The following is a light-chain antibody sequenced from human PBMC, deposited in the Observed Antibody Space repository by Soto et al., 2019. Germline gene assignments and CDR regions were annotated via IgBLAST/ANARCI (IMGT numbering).Light chain of an antibody. CDR3: QQSYTTPRM. J-gene: IGKJ1*01. CDR2: GAS. Sequence: DIQMTQSPSSLSASVGDRVTITCRASQSISSYFNWYQQKPGKAPKLLIYGASSLQSGVPSRFSGSGSGTDFTLTISSLQPEDFATYFCQQSYTTPRMFGQGTKVEVK. CDR1: QSISSY. V-gene: IGKV1-39*01.